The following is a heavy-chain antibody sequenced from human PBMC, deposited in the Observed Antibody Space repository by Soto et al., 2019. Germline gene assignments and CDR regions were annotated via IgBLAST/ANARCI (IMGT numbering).Heavy chain of an antibody. CDR2: INHSGST. D-gene: IGHD3-16*02. V-gene: IGHV4-34*01. J-gene: IGHJ4*02. CDR1: GGSFSGYY. CDR3: ARGGGRKRRDNRYYFDY. Sequence: QVQLQQWGAGLLKPSETLSLTCAVYGGSFSGYYWSWIRQPPGKGLEWIGEINHSGSTNYNPSLKSRVTISVDTSKNQFALKMSSVTAADTAVYYCARGGGRKRRDNRYYFDYCGQGTLVTVSS.